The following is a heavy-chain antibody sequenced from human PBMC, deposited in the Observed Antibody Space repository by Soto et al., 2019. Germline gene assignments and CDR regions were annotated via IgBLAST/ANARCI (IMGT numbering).Heavy chain of an antibody. J-gene: IGHJ6*03. CDR2: ISGSGGST. V-gene: IGHV3-23*01. CDR3: AKIGYCSSTSCDYYMDV. D-gene: IGHD2-2*01. Sequence: EVQLLESGGGLVQPGGSLRLSCAASGFTFSSYAMSWVRQAPGKGLECVSAISGSGGSTYYADSVKGRFTISRDNSKNTLYLQMNSLRAEDTAVYYCAKIGYCSSTSCDYYMDVWGKGTTVTASS. CDR1: GFTFSSYA.